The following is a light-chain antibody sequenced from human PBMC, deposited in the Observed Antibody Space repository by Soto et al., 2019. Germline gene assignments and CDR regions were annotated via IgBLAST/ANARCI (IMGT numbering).Light chain of an antibody. J-gene: IGLJ2*01. Sequence: ALTQPASVSGSPGQSITISCTGTSSDVGGYNYVSWYQQHPDKAPKLMIYDVSDRPSGVSNRFSGSKSGNTASLTISGLQAEDEADYYCSSYTSSSTVVFGGGTKLTVL. CDR3: SSYTSSSTVV. V-gene: IGLV2-14*01. CDR2: DVS. CDR1: SSDVGGYNY.